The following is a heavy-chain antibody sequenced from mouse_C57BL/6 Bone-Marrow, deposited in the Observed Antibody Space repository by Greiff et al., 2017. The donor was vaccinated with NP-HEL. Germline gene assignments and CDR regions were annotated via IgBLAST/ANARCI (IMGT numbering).Heavy chain of an antibody. CDR3: ARGGFITTVVATFFYYAMDY. CDR2: IYPRSGNT. CDR1: GYTFTSYG. D-gene: IGHD1-1*01. J-gene: IGHJ4*01. V-gene: IGHV1-81*01. Sequence: QVQLQQSGAELARPGASVKLSCKASGYTFTSYGISWVKQRTGQGLEWIGEIYPRSGNTYYNEKFKGKATLTADKSSSTAYMELRSLTSEDSAVYFCARGGFITTVVATFFYYAMDYWGQGTSVTVSS.